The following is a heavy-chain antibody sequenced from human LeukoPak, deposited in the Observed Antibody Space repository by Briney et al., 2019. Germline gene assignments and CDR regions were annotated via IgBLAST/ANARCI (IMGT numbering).Heavy chain of an antibody. V-gene: IGHV1-8*01. J-gene: IGHJ3*02. CDR3: ARDIGDYATDAFDI. D-gene: IGHD4-17*01. CDR1: GYTFTSYD. Sequence: ASVKVSCKASGYTFTSYDINWVRQATGQGLEWMGWMNPNSGNTGYAQKFQGRVTITRNTSISTAYMELSSLRSEDTAVYYCARDIGDYATDAFDIWGQGTMVTVSS. CDR2: MNPNSGNT.